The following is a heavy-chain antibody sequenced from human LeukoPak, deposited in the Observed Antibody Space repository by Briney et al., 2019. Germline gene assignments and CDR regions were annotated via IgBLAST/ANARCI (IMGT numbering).Heavy chain of an antibody. CDR3: ARGPWDY. CDR1: GFAVSSKY. Sequence: GGSLRLPCAVSGFAVSSKYMTWVRQAPGKGMEWVSVIYSDGSTFYADSVKGRFTISRDNAKNTLFLQMNSLKPEDTAVYYCARGPWDYWGQGTLVTVSS. V-gene: IGHV3-53*05. J-gene: IGHJ4*02. CDR2: IYSDGST.